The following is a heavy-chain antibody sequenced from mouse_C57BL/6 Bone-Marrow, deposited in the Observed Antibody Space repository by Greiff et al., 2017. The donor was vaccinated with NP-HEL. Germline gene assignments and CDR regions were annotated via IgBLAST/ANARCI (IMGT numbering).Heavy chain of an antibody. V-gene: IGHV1-81*01. Sequence: QVQLKQSGAELARPGASVKLSCKASGYTFTSYGISWVKQRTGQGLEWIGEIYPRSGNTYYNEKFKGKATLTADKSSSTAYMELRSLTSEDSAVYFCARWGPPQEYYYDYWGQGTTLTVSS. D-gene: IGHD6-1*01. CDR3: ARWGPPQEYYYDY. CDR2: IYPRSGNT. CDR1: GYTFTSYG. J-gene: IGHJ2*01.